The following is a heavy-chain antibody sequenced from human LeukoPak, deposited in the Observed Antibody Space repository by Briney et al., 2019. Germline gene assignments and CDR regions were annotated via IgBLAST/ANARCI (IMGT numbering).Heavy chain of an antibody. J-gene: IGHJ4*02. Sequence: ASETLSLTCTVSGGSISSHYWRWIRQPPGKGLEWIGEINHSGSTNYNPSLKSRVTISVDTSKNQFSLKLSSVTAADTAVYYCARGLVVAAALNYWGQGTLVTVSS. CDR2: INHSGST. V-gene: IGHV4-34*01. CDR3: ARGLVVAAALNY. D-gene: IGHD2-15*01. CDR1: GGSISSHY.